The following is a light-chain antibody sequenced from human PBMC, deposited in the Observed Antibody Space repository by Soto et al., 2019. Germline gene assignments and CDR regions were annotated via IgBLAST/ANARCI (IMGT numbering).Light chain of an antibody. J-gene: IGKJ1*01. CDR3: QQSGSSPPT. CDR1: QGISSY. Sequence: IQLTQSPSSLSASVGDRVTITCRASQGISSYLAWYQQKPGEAPKLLIYLASTLQTGVPSRFSGSGSGTDFTLTISSLQPEDFAVYYCQQSGSSPPTFGQGTKVEIK. CDR2: LAS. V-gene: IGKV1-9*01.